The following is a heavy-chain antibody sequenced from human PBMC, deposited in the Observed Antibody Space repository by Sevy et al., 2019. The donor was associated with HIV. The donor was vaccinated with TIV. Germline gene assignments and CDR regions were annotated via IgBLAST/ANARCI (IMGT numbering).Heavy chain of an antibody. CDR3: ARENLAVTTFRDYYYYGMDV. CDR2: IKQDGSEK. D-gene: IGHD4-17*01. Sequence: GGSLRLSCAASGFTFSSYWMSWVRQAPGKGLEWVANIKQDGSEKYYVDSVKGRFTISRDNAKNSLYLQMNSLRAEDTAVYYCARENLAVTTFRDYYYYGMDVWGQGTTVTVPS. J-gene: IGHJ6*02. V-gene: IGHV3-7*01. CDR1: GFTFSSYW.